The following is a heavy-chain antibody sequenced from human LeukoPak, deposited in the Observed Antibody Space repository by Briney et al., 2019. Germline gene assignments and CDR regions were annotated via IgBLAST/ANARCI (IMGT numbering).Heavy chain of an antibody. V-gene: IGHV3-74*01. Sequence: GGSLRLSCAASGFTFSSYWMHWVRQAPGKGLVWVSRINSDGSSTSYADSVKGRFTISRDNAKNTMYLQMNSLRAEDTAVYYCARDTLRVLWSPPMDVWGQGTTVTVSS. CDR1: GFTFSSYW. D-gene: IGHD2/OR15-2a*01. J-gene: IGHJ6*02. CDR3: ARDTLRVLWSPPMDV. CDR2: INSDGSST.